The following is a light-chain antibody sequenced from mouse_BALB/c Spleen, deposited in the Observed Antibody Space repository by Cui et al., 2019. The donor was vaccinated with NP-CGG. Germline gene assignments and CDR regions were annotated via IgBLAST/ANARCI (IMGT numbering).Light chain of an antibody. V-gene: IGLV1*01. CDR1: TGAVTTSDY. Sequence: QAVVTQQSALTTSPGETVTLTCRSSTGAVTTSDYADWVQEIPDHLFTGLIGGTNNRAPGVPARFSGSLIGDKAALTIRGAQTEDETIYFCALWYSNHWVFGGGTKLTVL. CDR2: GTN. J-gene: IGLJ1*01. CDR3: ALWYSNHWV.